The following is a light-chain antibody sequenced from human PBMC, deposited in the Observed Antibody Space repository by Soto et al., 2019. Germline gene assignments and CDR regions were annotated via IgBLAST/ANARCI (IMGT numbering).Light chain of an antibody. CDR3: QQYNTYST. CDR2: KAS. Sequence: DIPMTQSPSTLSAPVGDRVTITCRASQSISTWLTWYQKKPGRAPKVLIYKASSLQGGVPSRCGGSGSGTEFTRTISSLQPDDFATYYGQQYNTYSTFGQGTKVVIK. J-gene: IGKJ1*01. V-gene: IGKV1-5*03. CDR1: QSISTW.